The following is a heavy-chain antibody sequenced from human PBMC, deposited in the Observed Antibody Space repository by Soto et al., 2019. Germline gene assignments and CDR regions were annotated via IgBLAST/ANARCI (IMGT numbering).Heavy chain of an antibody. V-gene: IGHV3-21*06. Sequence: EVQLVESGGGLVKPGGSLRLSCAASGFIFSTYSMNWVRQTPGKGLEWVSSISRSSDHMYYADSVRGRFTISIDNAKNSMFLQMNSLRAEDTAVYYCTRAISGGPFDYWGQGALVTVSS. D-gene: IGHD2-15*01. J-gene: IGHJ4*02. CDR2: ISRSSDHM. CDR3: TRAISGGPFDY. CDR1: GFIFSTYS.